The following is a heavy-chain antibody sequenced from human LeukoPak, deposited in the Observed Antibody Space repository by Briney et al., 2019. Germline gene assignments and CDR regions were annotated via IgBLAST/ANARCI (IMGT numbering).Heavy chain of an antibody. J-gene: IGHJ4*02. Sequence: PGGSLRLSCAASGFTFSSYPMHWVRQTPGKGLEWVAVIWYDGSNKYYADSVKGRFTISRDNSKNTLYLQMNSLRAEDTAVYYCAREIGIKPFDYWGQGTLVTVSS. CDR1: GFTFSSYP. CDR3: AREIGIKPFDY. CDR2: IWYDGSNK. V-gene: IGHV3-33*08. D-gene: IGHD3-16*01.